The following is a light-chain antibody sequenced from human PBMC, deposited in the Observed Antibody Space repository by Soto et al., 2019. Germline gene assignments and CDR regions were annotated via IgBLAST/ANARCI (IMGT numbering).Light chain of an antibody. Sequence: SYELTQSPSVSVSPGQTASITCSGDKLGDKYACWYQQKPGQSPVLVIYQDSKRPSGIPERFSGSNSGNTATLTISGTQAMDEADYYCQAWDSSIHYVFGTGTKLTVL. V-gene: IGLV3-1*01. CDR2: QDS. CDR1: KLGDKY. CDR3: QAWDSSIHYV. J-gene: IGLJ1*01.